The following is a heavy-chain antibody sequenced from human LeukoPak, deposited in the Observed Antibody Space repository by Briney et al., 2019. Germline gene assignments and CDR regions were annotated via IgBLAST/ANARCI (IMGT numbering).Heavy chain of an antibody. Sequence: SETLSLTCTVSNGFSSTYCWNWIRQPPGKGLEWIGYIWYRGSTTYNHSLKSRVTISVDASKNQLFLKLNSVTAADTAVYYCARRRVTTLMEDALDIWGQGSVVTVSS. D-gene: IGHD2-21*02. CDR1: NGFSSTYC. J-gene: IGHJ3*02. V-gene: IGHV4-59*08. CDR2: IWYRGST. CDR3: ARRRVTTLMEDALDI.